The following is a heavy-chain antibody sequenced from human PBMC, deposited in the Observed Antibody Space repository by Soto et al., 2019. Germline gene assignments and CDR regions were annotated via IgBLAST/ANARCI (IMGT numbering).Heavy chain of an antibody. J-gene: IGHJ5*02. CDR3: ARGAAKVTLGWFEP. V-gene: IGHV4-38-2*02. D-gene: IGHD4-17*01. CDR1: GYSISSGYY. Sequence: SETLSLTCTVSGYSISSGYYWGWIRQPPGKGLEWIASIYHSGSTYYNPSLKSRVTISVDTSKNQFSLKLSSVIAADTAVYYCARGAAKVTLGWFEPWGQGTLVTGS. CDR2: IYHSGST.